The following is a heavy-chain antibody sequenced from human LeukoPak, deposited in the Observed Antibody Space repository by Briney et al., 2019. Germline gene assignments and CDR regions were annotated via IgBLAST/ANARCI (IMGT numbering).Heavy chain of an antibody. D-gene: IGHD6-13*01. V-gene: IGHV4-59*01. CDR2: IYYSGST. J-gene: IGHJ4*02. CDR3: ARAPRGSIAAAGLFDY. Sequence: PSETLSLTCTVSGGSISSYYWSWIRQPPGKGLEWIGYIYYSGSTNYNPSLKSRVTISVDTSKNQFSLKLSSVTAADTAVYYCARAPRGSIAAAGLFDYWGQGTLVTVSS. CDR1: GGSISSYY.